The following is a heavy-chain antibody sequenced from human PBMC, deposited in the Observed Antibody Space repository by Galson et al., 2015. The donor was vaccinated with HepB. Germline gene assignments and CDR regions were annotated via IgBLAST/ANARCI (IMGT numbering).Heavy chain of an antibody. CDR1: GFTFSSYS. Sequence: SLRLSCAASGFTFSSYSMNWVRQAPGKGLEWVSYISSSSSTIYYADSVKGRFTISRDNAKNSLYLQMNSLRDEDTAVYYCATRGSFGAGLPPYFDYWGQGTLVTVSS. CDR2: ISSSSSTI. V-gene: IGHV3-48*02. CDR3: ATRGSFGAGLPPYFDY. D-gene: IGHD3-10*01. J-gene: IGHJ4*02.